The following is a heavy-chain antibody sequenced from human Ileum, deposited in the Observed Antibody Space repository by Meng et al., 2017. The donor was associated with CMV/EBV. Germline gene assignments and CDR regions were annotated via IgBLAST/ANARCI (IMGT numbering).Heavy chain of an antibody. Sequence: SEILSLTCTVSGGSISSGDYYWSWIRQPPGKGLEWIGYIYYSGSTYYNPSLKSRVTISVDTSKNQFSLKLSSVTAADTAVYYCAREGSYCSSTSCSKGPDYWGQGTLVTVSS. CDR2: IYYSGST. J-gene: IGHJ4*02. CDR3: AREGSYCSSTSCSKGPDY. CDR1: GGSISSGDYY. D-gene: IGHD2-2*01. V-gene: IGHV4-30-4*08.